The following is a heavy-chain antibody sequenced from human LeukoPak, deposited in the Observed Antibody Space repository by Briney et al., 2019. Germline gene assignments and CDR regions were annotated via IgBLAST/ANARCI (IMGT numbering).Heavy chain of an antibody. Sequence: GASVKVSCKASGYTFTGYYMHWVRQAPGQGLEWMGWINPNSGGTNYAQKFQGRVTMTRNMSISTAYMELSRLRSDDTAVYYCAILFLELGTHDYWGQGTLVTVSS. CDR1: GYTFTGYY. CDR2: INPNSGGT. D-gene: IGHD3-3*01. V-gene: IGHV1-2*02. J-gene: IGHJ4*02. CDR3: AILFLELGTHDY.